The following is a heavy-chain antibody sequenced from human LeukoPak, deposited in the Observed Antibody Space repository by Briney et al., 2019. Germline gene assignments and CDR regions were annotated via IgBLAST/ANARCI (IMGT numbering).Heavy chain of an antibody. J-gene: IGHJ4*02. Sequence: SETLSLTCAVYGGSFSGYYWSWIRQPPGKGLEWIGEINHSGSTNYNPSLKSRVTISVDTSKNQFSLKLSSVTAADTAVYYCARGPEWELRGAFDYWGQGTLVTVSS. CDR3: ARGPEWELRGAFDY. D-gene: IGHD1-26*01. CDR1: GGSFSGYY. CDR2: INHSGST. V-gene: IGHV4-34*01.